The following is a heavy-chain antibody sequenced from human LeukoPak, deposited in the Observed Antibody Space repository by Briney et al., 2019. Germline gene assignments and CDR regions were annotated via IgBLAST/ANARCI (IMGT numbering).Heavy chain of an antibody. Sequence: GASVKVSCKASGGTFSSYAISWVRQAPGQGLEWMGGIIPIFGTANYAQKFQGRVTITADKSTSTAYMELSSLRSEDTAVYYCARSTYYYGSGPPDYYYYYMDVWGKGTTVTVSS. CDR2: IIPIFGTA. CDR3: ARSTYYYGSGPPDYYYYYMDV. J-gene: IGHJ6*03. D-gene: IGHD3-10*01. V-gene: IGHV1-69*06. CDR1: GGTFSSYA.